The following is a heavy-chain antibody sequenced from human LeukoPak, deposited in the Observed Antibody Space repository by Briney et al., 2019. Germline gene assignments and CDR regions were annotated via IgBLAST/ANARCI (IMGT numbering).Heavy chain of an antibody. D-gene: IGHD3-16*01. CDR1: GGSIISTTYC. V-gene: IGHV4-39*01. Sequence: SETLSLTCTVSGGSIISTTYCWGWIRQPPGKGLEWIGSIYYSGSTYYNPSLKSPVAISVDTSKNQFSLKLSSVTAPDTAIYYRTRRGSPQSPFGYWGQGTLVTVSS. CDR2: IYYSGST. J-gene: IGHJ4*02. CDR3: TRRGSPQSPFGY.